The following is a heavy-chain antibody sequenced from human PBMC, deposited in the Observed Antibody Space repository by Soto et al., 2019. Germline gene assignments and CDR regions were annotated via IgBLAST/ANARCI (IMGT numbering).Heavy chain of an antibody. CDR2: RYYSEST. Sequence: SESLSLTCTVSFGSITTGGYYWSWIRQLPGKGLEWIGHRYYSESTYYNPSLKSRVSISLDTSKNQFSLKLSFVTAADTAMYYCARTKCSGGSCYSWSLDYWGQGTPVTVYS. CDR1: FGSITTGGYY. J-gene: IGHJ4*02. V-gene: IGHV4-31*03. D-gene: IGHD2-15*01. CDR3: ARTKCSGGSCYSWSLDY.